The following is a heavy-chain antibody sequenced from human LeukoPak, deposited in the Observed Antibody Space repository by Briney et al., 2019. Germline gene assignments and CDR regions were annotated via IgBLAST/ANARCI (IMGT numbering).Heavy chain of an antibody. V-gene: IGHV4-39*01. CDR3: ARHLGIAAAGSYFDY. J-gene: IGHJ4*02. CDR2: IYYSGST. Sequence: SSETLSLTCTVSGGSISSSSYYWGWIRQPPGKGLEWIVSIYYSGSTYYNPSLKSRVTISVDTSKNQFSLKLSSVTAADTAVYYCARHLGIAAAGSYFDYWGQGTLVTVSS. D-gene: IGHD6-13*01. CDR1: GGSISSSSYY.